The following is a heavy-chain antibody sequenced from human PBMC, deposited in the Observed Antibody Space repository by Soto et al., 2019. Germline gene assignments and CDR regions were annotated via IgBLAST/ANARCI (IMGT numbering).Heavy chain of an antibody. D-gene: IGHD6-13*01. CDR1: ELSVSAYY. V-gene: IGHV3-11*03. CDR3: ATGQQVRMADI. CDR2: INGDSRDI. Sequence: PGGSLRLSCAASELSVSAYYMAWIRQVPGKGLEWLSYINGDSRDINYADSVKGRFTISRDNAKNSLYLQMNSLRAEDTAVYFCATGQQVRMADIWGQGTMVTVSS. J-gene: IGHJ3*02.